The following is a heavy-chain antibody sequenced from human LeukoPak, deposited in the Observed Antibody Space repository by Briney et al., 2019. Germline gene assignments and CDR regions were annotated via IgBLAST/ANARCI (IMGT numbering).Heavy chain of an antibody. D-gene: IGHD4-11*01. Sequence: SETLSLTCTVSGGSISSGGYYWSWIRQHPGKGLEWIGYIYYSGSTNYNPSLKSRVTISVDTSKNQVSLKLSSVTAADTAVYYCASYYSNWFDPWGQGTLVTVSS. V-gene: IGHV4-61*08. J-gene: IGHJ5*02. CDR1: GGSISSGGYY. CDR2: IYYSGST. CDR3: ASYYSNWFDP.